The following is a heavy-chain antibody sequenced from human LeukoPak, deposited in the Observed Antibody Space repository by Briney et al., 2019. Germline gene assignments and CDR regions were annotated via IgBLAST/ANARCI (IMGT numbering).Heavy chain of an antibody. CDR2: ISYDGSNK. CDR3: AKAPGGSYYNLDY. D-gene: IGHD1-26*01. CDR1: GFTFSSYG. Sequence: PGGSLRLSCAASGFTFSSYGMHWVRQAPGKGLEWVAVISYDGSNKYYADSVKGRFTISRDNSKNTLYLQMNSLRAEDTAVYYCAKAPGGSYYNLDYWGQGTLVTVSS. V-gene: IGHV3-30*18. J-gene: IGHJ4*02.